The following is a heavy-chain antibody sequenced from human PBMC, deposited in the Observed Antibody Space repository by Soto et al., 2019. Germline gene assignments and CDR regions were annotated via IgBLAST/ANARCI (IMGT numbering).Heavy chain of an antibody. V-gene: IGHV3-23*01. Sequence: EVQLLESGGGLVQPGGSLRLPCAASGFTFSSYAMSWVRQAPGKGLEWVSAISGSGGSTYYADSVKGRFTISRDNSKNTLYLQRNSLRDEDTAVYYCAKGSSGWYERFDYWGQGTLVTVSS. J-gene: IGHJ4*02. D-gene: IGHD6-19*01. CDR1: GFTFSSYA. CDR2: ISGSGGST. CDR3: AKGSSGWYERFDY.